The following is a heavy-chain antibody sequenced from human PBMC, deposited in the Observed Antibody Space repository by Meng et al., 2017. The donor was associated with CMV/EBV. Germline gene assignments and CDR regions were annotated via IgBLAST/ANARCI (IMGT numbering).Heavy chain of an antibody. D-gene: IGHD2-2*01. CDR3: ARVGRTSCYDY. CDR2: IYYSGST. Sequence: SPPGPMKPSQTLSPPCTVAGGPISSGDYSWSWTRQPPGKGLEWIGYIYYSGSTYYNPSLKSRVTISVDTSKNQFSLKLSSVTAADTAVYYCARVGRTSCYDYWGQGTLVTVSS. V-gene: IGHV4-30-4*08. J-gene: IGHJ4*02. CDR1: GGPISSGDYS.